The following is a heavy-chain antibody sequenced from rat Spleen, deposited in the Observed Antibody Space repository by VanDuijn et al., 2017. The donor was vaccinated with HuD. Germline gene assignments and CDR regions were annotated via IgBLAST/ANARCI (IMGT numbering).Heavy chain of an antibody. CDR2: INIGGGDT. Sequence: EVQLVESGGGLVQPGRSLKFSCAASGFSFSAYAMAWVRQTLTKGLEWVAFINIGGGDTFYRDSVKGRFTISRDNAKSRLYLQMDSLRSEDTATYYCTTRAGYNYVDWYFDFWGPGTMVTVSS. J-gene: IGHJ1*01. D-gene: IGHD1-4*01. CDR1: GFSFSAYA. CDR3: TTRAGYNYVDWYFDF. V-gene: IGHV5-20*01.